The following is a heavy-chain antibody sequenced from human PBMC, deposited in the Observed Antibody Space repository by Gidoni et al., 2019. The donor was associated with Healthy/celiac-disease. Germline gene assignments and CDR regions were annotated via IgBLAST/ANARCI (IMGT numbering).Heavy chain of an antibody. V-gene: IGHV5-51*01. Sequence: EVQLVQSGAAVITPGESLTISCTASVYSFTTYWIGWVRQMPGKGLEWMGIIYPGDSDTRYSPSFQGQVTISADKSISTAYLQWSSLKASDTAMYYCARHPIVLMGLSAFDIWGQGTMVTVSS. J-gene: IGHJ3*02. CDR3: ARHPIVLMGLSAFDI. CDR2: IYPGDSDT. CDR1: VYSFTTYW. D-gene: IGHD2-8*01.